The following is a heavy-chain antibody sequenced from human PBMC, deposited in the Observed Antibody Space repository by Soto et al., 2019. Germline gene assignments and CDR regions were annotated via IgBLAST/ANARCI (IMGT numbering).Heavy chain of an antibody. CDR3: SREFPYYDSSDSYFDY. D-gene: IGHD3-22*01. Sequence: SQTLSLTCAISGDSVSGNSAAWNWVRQSPSRGLEWLGRTYYRSKWYNDYAVSVKSRITVTPDASKNQFSLHLNSVTAEDTAVYYYSREFPYYDSSDSYFDYWGQGAMVTASS. J-gene: IGHJ4*02. V-gene: IGHV6-1*01. CDR2: TYYRSKWYN. CDR1: GDSVSGNSAA.